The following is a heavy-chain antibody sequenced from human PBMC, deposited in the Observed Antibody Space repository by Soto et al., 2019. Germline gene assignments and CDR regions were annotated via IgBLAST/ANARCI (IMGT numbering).Heavy chain of an antibody. CDR3: AKDLFVYDFWSGYYPFDY. CDR2: ISGSGGST. CDR1: GFTFSSYA. J-gene: IGHJ4*02. Sequence: GGSLRLSCAASGFTFSSYAMSWVRQAPGKGLEWVSAISGSGGSTYYADSVKGRFTISRDNSKNTLYLQMNSLRAEDTAVYYCAKDLFVYDFWSGYYPFDYWGQGTLVTVSS. V-gene: IGHV3-23*01. D-gene: IGHD3-3*01.